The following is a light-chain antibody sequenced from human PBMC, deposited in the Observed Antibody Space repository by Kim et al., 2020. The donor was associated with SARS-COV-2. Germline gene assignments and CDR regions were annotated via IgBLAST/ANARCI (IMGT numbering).Light chain of an antibody. Sequence: QSALTQPASVSGSPGQSITISCTGTSSDVGGYNYVSWYQQHPGKAPKLMIYDVSKRPSGVSNRFSGSRSGNTASLTISGLQAENEADYYCSSYTSSITHVVFGGGTQLTVL. CDR3: SSYTSSITHVV. J-gene: IGLJ2*01. CDR1: SSDVGGYNY. V-gene: IGLV2-14*01. CDR2: DVS.